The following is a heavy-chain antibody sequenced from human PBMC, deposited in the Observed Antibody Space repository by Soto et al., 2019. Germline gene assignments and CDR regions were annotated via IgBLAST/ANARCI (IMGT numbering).Heavy chain of an antibody. CDR3: ARNQGVELVPLATVDWFDP. CDR2: ISGSGFKK. J-gene: IGHJ5*02. CDR1: GFIFENFG. Sequence: GGSLRLSCAASGFIFENFGMSWVRQAPGKGLEWISSISGSGFKKYYADPVKGRFTISRDNSKSTVYLELNNLSAEDTAVYHCARNQGVELVPLATVDWFDPWGQGSVVTVSS. V-gene: IGHV3-23*01. D-gene: IGHD1-26*01.